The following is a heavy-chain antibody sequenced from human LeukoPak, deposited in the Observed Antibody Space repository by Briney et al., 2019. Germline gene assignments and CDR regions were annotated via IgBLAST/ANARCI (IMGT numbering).Heavy chain of an antibody. Sequence: PSETLSLTCTVSGGSISSSSYYWGWIRQPPGKGLERIGSIYYSGSTYYNPSLKSRVTISVDTSKNQFSLKLSSVTAADTAVYYCARVQSQQLALYWGQGTLVTVSS. D-gene: IGHD6-13*01. V-gene: IGHV4-39*07. CDR3: ARVQSQQLALY. CDR2: IYYSGST. J-gene: IGHJ4*02. CDR1: GGSISSSSYY.